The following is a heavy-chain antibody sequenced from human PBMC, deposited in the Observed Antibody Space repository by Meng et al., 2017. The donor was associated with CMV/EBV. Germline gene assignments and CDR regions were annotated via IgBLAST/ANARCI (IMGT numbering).Heavy chain of an antibody. V-gene: IGHV1-69*01. CDR2: IIPVFGTA. CDR1: GGTSSSYA. Sequence: VLLLEAWLEGKKPGSWVMVSCKATGGTSSSYAISWVPQALGLGLGWMGGIIPVFGTANYAQKFQGRVTLSADESPSTAYMELGSLRSEDTAVYYCASVTGIGWWYFDLWGRGTLVTVSS. J-gene: IGHJ2*01. D-gene: IGHD1-1*01. CDR3: ASVTGIGWWYFDL.